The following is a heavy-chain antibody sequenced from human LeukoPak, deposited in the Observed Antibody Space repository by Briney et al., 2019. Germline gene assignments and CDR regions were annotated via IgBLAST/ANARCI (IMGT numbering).Heavy chain of an antibody. CDR1: GGSISSYY. D-gene: IGHD6-13*01. Sequence: SETLSLTRTVSGGSISSYYWSWIRQPPGKGLEWIGYIYYSGSTNYNPSLKSRVTISVDTSKNQFSLKLSSVTAADTVVYYCARMAAAGTRPNWFDPWGQGTLVTVSS. J-gene: IGHJ5*02. CDR2: IYYSGST. CDR3: ARMAAAGTRPNWFDP. V-gene: IGHV4-59*01.